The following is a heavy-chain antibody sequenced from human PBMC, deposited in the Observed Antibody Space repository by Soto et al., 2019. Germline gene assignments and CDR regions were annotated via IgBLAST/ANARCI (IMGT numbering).Heavy chain of an antibody. CDR3: SRGPSHTICGVATSSI. Sequence: QVQLQQWGAGLLKPSETLSLTCAVYGGSFSGYYWSWIRQPPGKGLEWIGEINHSGSTNYNPSLKSRVTISVDTSKNQFSLELSSVTAADTAVYYCSRGPSHTICGVATSSIWGQGTMVTVSS. CDR2: INHSGST. J-gene: IGHJ3*02. D-gene: IGHD3-3*01. V-gene: IGHV4-34*01. CDR1: GGSFSGYY.